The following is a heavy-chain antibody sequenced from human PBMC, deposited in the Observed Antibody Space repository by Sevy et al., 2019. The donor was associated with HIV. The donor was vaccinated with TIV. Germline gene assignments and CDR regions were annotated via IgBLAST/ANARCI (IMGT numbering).Heavy chain of an antibody. CDR2: INYGGST. J-gene: IGHJ4*02. CDR1: GGSFGIITSS. Sequence: GSRSLSCPVFGGSFGIITSSWAWFPRPPGRGLELIGPINYGGSTYYNPSLKSRVTISVDTSKNQFSLKLSSVTAADTAVYYCARSNDYWGQGTLVTVSS. V-gene: IGHV4-39*01. CDR3: ARSNDY.